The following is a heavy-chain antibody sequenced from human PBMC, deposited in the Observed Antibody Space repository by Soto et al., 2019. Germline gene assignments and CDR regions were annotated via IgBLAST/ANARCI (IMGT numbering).Heavy chain of an antibody. D-gene: IGHD4-17*01. Sequence: PGGSLRLSCAASGFTFSGSAMHWVRQASGKGLEWVGPIRSKANSYATAYAASVKGRFTISRDDSKNTAYLQMNSLKTEDTAVYYCTRPTGASPYGLAVWARGTTVIVSS. CDR2: IRSKANSYAT. CDR3: TRPTGASPYGLAV. CDR1: GFTFSGSA. V-gene: IGHV3-73*01. J-gene: IGHJ6*01.